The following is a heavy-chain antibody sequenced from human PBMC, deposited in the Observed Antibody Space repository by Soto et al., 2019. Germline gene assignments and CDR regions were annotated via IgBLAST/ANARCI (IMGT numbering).Heavy chain of an antibody. Sequence: ASVKVSCKASGYAFNNQGISWLRHAPGQGLESMGWISGYNANTKYAQNLQGRVTMTTDTSTRTAYMELRSLRSDDTAVYYCARASTSGTYYSSYWGQGTLVTV. D-gene: IGHD1-26*01. CDR1: GYAFNNQG. J-gene: IGHJ4*02. CDR2: ISGYNANT. V-gene: IGHV1-18*01. CDR3: ARASTSGTYYSSY.